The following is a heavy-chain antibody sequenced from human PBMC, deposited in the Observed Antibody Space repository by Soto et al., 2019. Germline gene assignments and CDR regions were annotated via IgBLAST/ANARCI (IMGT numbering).Heavy chain of an antibody. J-gene: IGHJ3*02. Sequence: GGSLRLCCAASGFTFSDYYMSWIRQAPGKGLEWGSYISSSGSTIYYADSVKGRFTISRDNAKNSLYLQMNSLRAEDTAVYYCATDIVVVVAAVDVPDDAFDTWGQGTMVTVSS. CDR3: ATDIVVVVAAVDVPDDAFDT. D-gene: IGHD2-15*01. CDR1: GFTFSDYY. CDR2: ISSSGSTI. V-gene: IGHV3-11*01.